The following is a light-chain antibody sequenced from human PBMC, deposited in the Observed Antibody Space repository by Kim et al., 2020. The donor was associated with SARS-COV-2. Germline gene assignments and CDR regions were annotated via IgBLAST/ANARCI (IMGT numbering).Light chain of an antibody. Sequence: VALGQTARMPCGGNNSGSKKVHWYQQKPGQAPVLVIYRDSNRPSGIPERFSGSNSGNTATLTISRAQAGDEADYCCQVWDSSTAVFGTGTKVTVL. V-gene: IGLV3-9*01. J-gene: IGLJ1*01. CDR3: QVWDSSTAV. CDR2: RDS. CDR1: NSGSKK.